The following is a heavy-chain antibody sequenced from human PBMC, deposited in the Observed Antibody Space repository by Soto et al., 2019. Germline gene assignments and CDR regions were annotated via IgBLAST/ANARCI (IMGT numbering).Heavy chain of an antibody. CDR2: IYATGTT. J-gene: IGHJ5*02. CDR1: GASISGFY. CDR3: VRDGTKTLRDWLDP. D-gene: IGHD1-1*01. V-gene: IGHV4-4*07. Sequence: LSLTCTVSGASISGFYWSWIRKSAGKGLEWIGRIYATGTTDYNPSLKSRVMMSVDTSKKQFSLKLRSVTAADTAVYYCVRDGTKTLRDWLDPCGQGISVTVSS.